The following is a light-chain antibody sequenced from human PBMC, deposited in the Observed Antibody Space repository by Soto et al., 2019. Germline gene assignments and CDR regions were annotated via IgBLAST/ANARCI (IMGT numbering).Light chain of an antibody. Sequence: EIVMTQSPVTLSVSPGERATLSCRDSQSVRSNLGWYQQKPGQAPRLLIYGASTRATGIPARFSGSGSGTEFTLTISSLQSEDFALYYCQQYNNWPGTFGQGTKVEIK. V-gene: IGKV3-15*01. CDR1: QSVRSN. CDR3: QQYNNWPGT. CDR2: GAS. J-gene: IGKJ1*01.